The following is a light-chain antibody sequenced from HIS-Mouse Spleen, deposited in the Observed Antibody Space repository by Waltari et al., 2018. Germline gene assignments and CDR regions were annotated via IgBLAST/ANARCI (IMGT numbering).Light chain of an antibody. CDR2: QDS. CDR3: QAWDSSTAV. Sequence: SYELTQPPSVSVSPGQTASLTCPGDNLGDKYACWYQQKPGQSPVLVIYQDSKRPSGIPERFSGSNSGNTATLTISGTQAMDEADYYCQAWDSSTAVFGGGTKLTVL. V-gene: IGLV3-1*01. CDR1: NLGDKY. J-gene: IGLJ2*01.